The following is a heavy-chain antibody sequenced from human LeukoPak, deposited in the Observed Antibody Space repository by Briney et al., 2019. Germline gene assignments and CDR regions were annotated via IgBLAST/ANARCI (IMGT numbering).Heavy chain of an antibody. Sequence: GGSLRLSCAASGFTFSNSAMTWVRQAPGKGLEWVPIISGSGGSTYYADSVKGRFTISRDNSKNTLYLQTNSLRAEDTAIYYCAKTAYSSRDRGPFDVWGQGTMVTVSS. CDR1: GFTFSNSA. CDR3: AKTAYSSRDRGPFDV. D-gene: IGHD2-21*01. J-gene: IGHJ3*01. V-gene: IGHV3-23*01. CDR2: ISGSGGST.